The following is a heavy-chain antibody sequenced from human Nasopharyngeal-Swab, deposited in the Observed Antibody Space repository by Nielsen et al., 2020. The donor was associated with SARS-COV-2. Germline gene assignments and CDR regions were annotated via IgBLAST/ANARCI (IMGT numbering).Heavy chain of an antibody. V-gene: IGHV2-70*11. CDR3: ARLTYYYDSSGYYYGRFDY. CDR2: IDWDDDK. J-gene: IGHJ4*02. D-gene: IGHD3-22*01. Sequence: WIRQPPGKALEWLARIDWDDDKYYGTSLKTRLTISKDTSKNQVVLTMTNMDPVDTATYYCARLTYYYDSSGYYYGRFDYWGQGTLVTVSS.